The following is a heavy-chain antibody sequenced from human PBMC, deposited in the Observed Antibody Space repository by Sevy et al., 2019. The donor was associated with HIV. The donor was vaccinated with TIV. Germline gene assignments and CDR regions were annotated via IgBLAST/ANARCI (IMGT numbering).Heavy chain of an antibody. Sequence: SETLSLTCTVSGGSISSGSYYWSWIQQPAGKGLEWIGRIYTSGSTNYNPSLKSRVTISVDTSKNQFSLKLSSVTAADTAVYYCARGGGFEQQRDYWGQGTLVTVSS. D-gene: IGHD6-13*01. V-gene: IGHV4-61*02. CDR1: GGSISSGSYY. CDR3: ARGGGFEQQRDY. CDR2: IYTSGST. J-gene: IGHJ4*02.